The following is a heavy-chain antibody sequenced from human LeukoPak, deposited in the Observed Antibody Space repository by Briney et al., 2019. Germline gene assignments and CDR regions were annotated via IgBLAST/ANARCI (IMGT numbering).Heavy chain of an antibody. CDR3: AKDRSKDDYGDYHFDY. V-gene: IGHV3-23*01. CDR2: ISGSGGST. Sequence: PGGSLRLSCAASGFTFSSYAMSWVRQAPGKGLEWVSAISGSGGSTYYADSVKGRFTISRDNSKNTLYLQMNSLRAEDTAVYYCAKDRSKDDYGDYHFDYWGQGTLVTVSS. CDR1: GFTFSSYA. J-gene: IGHJ4*02. D-gene: IGHD4-17*01.